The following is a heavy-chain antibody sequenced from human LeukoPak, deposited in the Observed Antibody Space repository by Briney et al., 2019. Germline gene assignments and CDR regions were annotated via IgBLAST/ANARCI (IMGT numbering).Heavy chain of an antibody. J-gene: IGHJ4*02. CDR1: GGSISTTSYY. CDR2: IYYSGNT. V-gene: IGHV4-39*01. CDR3: ARQDIVIVPAQIDD. D-gene: IGHD2-2*01. Sequence: TPSETLSLTCTVSGGSISTTSYYWGWIRQPPGKGLEWIGNIYYSGNTYYNPSLKSRVTISIDTSKNQFSLNLSSVTAADTAIYYCARQDIVIVPAQIDDWGQGTLVTVSS.